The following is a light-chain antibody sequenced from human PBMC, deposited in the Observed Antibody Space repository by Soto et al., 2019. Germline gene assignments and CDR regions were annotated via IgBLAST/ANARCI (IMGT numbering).Light chain of an antibody. CDR2: EAS. J-gene: IGKJ1*01. V-gene: IGKV1-5*03. Sequence: DIQMTQSPSTLSASVGDRVTITCRASQSISSWLAWYQQKPGKAPNLLIYEASRLESAVPSRFSGSASGTEFTLTINSPQPDEFATYYCQQYSSYPETFGQGTKVEIK. CDR1: QSISSW. CDR3: QQYSSYPET.